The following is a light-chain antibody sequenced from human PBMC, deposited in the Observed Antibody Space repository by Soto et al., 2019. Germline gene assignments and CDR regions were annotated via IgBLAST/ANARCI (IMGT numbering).Light chain of an antibody. Sequence: EIVMTQSPATLSVSPGERATLSCRANQSVSSKLAWYQQKPGQAPRLLISGASTRATGIPDRYSGSGSVTEFTLTISSLQYEDFAVYYCQEYNSWPALTFGGGTKVEIK. CDR2: GAS. V-gene: IGKV3-15*01. J-gene: IGKJ4*01. CDR1: QSVSSK. CDR3: QEYNSWPALT.